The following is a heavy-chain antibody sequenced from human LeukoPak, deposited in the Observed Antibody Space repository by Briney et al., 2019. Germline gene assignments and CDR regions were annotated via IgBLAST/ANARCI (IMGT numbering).Heavy chain of an antibody. J-gene: IGHJ4*02. CDR2: IWYDESNK. CDR3: ASGTYYYDSSGYYFYY. V-gene: IGHV3-33*01. CDR1: GFTFSSYG. D-gene: IGHD3-22*01. Sequence: GGSLRLSCAASGFTFSSYGMHWVRQAPGKGLEWVAVIWYDESNKYYADSVKGRFTISRDNSKNTLYLQMNSLRAEDTAVYYCASGTYYYDSSGYYFYYWGQGTLVTVSS.